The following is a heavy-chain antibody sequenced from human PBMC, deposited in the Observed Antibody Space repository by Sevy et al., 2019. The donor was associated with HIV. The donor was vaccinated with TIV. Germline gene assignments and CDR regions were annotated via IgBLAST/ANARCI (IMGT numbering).Heavy chain of an antibody. V-gene: IGHV3-74*01. D-gene: IGHD5-12*01. CDR3: SRAITVEGRGVGY. CDR1: GFTFSNYW. J-gene: IGHJ4*02. CDR2: INPGGTST. Sequence: GGSLRLSCAASGFTFSNYWMHWVRQAPGKGLVWVSRINPGGTSTDYAHSVKGRFTISRDNAKNSLYLQMNSLRAEDTAVYYCSRAITVEGRGVGYWGQGTLVTVSS.